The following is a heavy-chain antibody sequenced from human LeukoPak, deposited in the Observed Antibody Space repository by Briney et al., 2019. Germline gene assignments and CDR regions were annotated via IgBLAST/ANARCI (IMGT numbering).Heavy chain of an antibody. CDR2: IYYSGST. CDR3: AREPGYGDYESRAPLDV. Sequence: SETLSLTCTVSGGSISSYYWSWIRQPPGKGLEWIGYIYYSGSTNYNPSLKSRVTISVDTSKNQFSLKLSSVTAADTAVYYCAREPGYGDYESRAPLDVWGQGTTVTVSS. J-gene: IGHJ6*02. D-gene: IGHD4-17*01. V-gene: IGHV4-59*01. CDR1: GGSISSYY.